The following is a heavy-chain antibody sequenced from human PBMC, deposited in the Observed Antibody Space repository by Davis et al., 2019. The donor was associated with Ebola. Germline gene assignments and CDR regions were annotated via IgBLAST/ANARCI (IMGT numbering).Heavy chain of an antibody. Sequence: ESLKISCAASGFIFSNYWMSWVRQAPGKGLEWIGEINHSGSTNYNPSLKSRVTISVDTSKNQFSLKLRSVTAADTAVYYCASPADTAMPRTYYYYYYGMDVWGQGTTVTVSS. CDR1: GFIFSNYW. CDR2: INHSGST. D-gene: IGHD5-18*01. CDR3: ASPADTAMPRTYYYYYYGMDV. J-gene: IGHJ6*02. V-gene: IGHV4-34*08.